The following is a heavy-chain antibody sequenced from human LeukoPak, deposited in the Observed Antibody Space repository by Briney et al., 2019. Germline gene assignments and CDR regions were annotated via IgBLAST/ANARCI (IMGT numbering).Heavy chain of an antibody. D-gene: IGHD3-3*01. CDR1: GYTFTGYY. CDR2: INPNSGGT. J-gene: IGHJ5*02. CDR3: AREASSLRFFGGAAASAPSNWFDP. V-gene: IGHV1-2*02. Sequence: VASVKVSCKASGYTFTGYYMHWVRQAPGQGLEWMGWINPNSGGTNYAQKFQGRVTMTRDTSISTAYMELSRLRSDDTAVYYCAREASSLRFFGGAAASAPSNWFDPWGQGTLVTVSS.